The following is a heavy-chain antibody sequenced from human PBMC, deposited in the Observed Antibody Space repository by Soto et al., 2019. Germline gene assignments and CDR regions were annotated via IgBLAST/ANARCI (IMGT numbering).Heavy chain of an antibody. D-gene: IGHD3-9*01. CDR1: GGSFSGYY. V-gene: IGHV4-34*01. J-gene: IGHJ6*02. CDR3: ARVSVGLRYFDWLGGMDV. CDR2: INHSGST. Sequence: SETLSLTCAVYGGSFSGYYWSWIRQPPGKGLEWIGEINHSGSTNYNPSLKSRVTISVDTSKNQFSLKLSSVTAADTAVYYCARVSVGLRYFDWLGGMDVWGQGTTVTVSS.